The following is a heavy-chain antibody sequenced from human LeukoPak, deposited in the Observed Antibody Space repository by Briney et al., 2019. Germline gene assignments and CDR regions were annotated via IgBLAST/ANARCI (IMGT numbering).Heavy chain of an antibody. CDR1: GINFADYA. CDR2: ISADGGST. D-gene: IGHD4-11*01. J-gene: IGHJ4*02. Sequence: GGSLRLSCVVSGINFADYAMHWVRQPPGKGLEWVSLISADGGSTFSADSVKGRFSISRDNSKNSLYLQMNSLRSEDTAMYYCSKEPVKFDYWGQGTLVAVSS. V-gene: IGHV3-43*02. CDR3: SKEPVKFDY.